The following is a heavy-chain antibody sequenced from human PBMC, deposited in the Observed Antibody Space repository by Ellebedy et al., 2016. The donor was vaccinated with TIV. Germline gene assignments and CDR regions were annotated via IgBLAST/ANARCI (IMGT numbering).Heavy chain of an antibody. CDR2: VYHDGTT. CDR1: GGSISSSSYY. Sequence: SETLSLTCTVSGGSISSSSYYWDWIRQSQGKGLEWIGSVYHDGTTFDNPSLKGRVTISFDTSKNQFSLKLDSVTAADTAAYYCARYLKFDRSGHGYYAMDVWGQGTMVTGSS. D-gene: IGHD3-22*01. V-gene: IGHV4-39*01. CDR3: ARYLKFDRSGHGYYAMDV. J-gene: IGHJ6*02.